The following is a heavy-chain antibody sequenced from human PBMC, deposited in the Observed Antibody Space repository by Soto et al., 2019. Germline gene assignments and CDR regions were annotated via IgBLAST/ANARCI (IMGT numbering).Heavy chain of an antibody. Sequence: GASVKVSCKASGYTFTSYGISWVRQAPGQGLEWMGWISAYNGNTNYALKLQGRVTMTTDTSTSTAYMELRSLRSDDTAVYYCARDGGVIVVVPSSWFDPWGQGTLVTVSS. D-gene: IGHD2-2*01. V-gene: IGHV1-18*04. CDR2: ISAYNGNT. CDR3: ARDGGVIVVVPSSWFDP. J-gene: IGHJ5*02. CDR1: GYTFTSYG.